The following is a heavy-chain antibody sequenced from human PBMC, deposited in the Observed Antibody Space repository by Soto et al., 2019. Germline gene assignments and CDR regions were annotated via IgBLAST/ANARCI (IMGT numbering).Heavy chain of an antibody. CDR3: ARDRLTGTTNGMDV. D-gene: IGHD1-7*01. V-gene: IGHV3-33*01. J-gene: IGHJ6*02. CDR1: GFTFSSYG. Sequence: QVQLVESGGGVVQPGRSLRLSCAASGFTFSSYGMHWVRQAPGKGLEWVAVIWYDGSNKYYADSVKGRFTISRDNSKNTLYLQMNSLRAEDTAVYYCARDRLTGTTNGMDVWGQGTTVTVSS. CDR2: IWYDGSNK.